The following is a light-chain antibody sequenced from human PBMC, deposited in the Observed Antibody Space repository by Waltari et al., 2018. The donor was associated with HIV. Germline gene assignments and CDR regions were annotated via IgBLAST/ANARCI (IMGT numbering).Light chain of an antibody. CDR3: QQSDSFPYT. Sequence: DIQMPQSPSLLSASVGDTVVISCRASQSITYCLDWYQLKPGKAPALLISGASSLQSGVPSRFVGSGSGTDFTLTIKNLQPGDFATYFCQQSDSFPYTFGPGTKLDI. J-gene: IGKJ2*01. V-gene: IGKV1-39*01. CDR2: GAS. CDR1: QSITYC.